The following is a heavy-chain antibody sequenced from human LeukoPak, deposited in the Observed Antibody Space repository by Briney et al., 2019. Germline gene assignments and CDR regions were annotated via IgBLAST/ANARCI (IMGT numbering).Heavy chain of an antibody. CDR2: IYSGGST. J-gene: IGHJ4*02. V-gene: IGHV3-53*04. CDR3: ARETKYGGYSYGFLDY. D-gene: IGHD5-18*01. CDR1: GFTVSSNY. Sequence: GGSLRLSCAGSGFTVSSNYMSWVRQAPGKGLEWVSVIYSGGSTYYADSVKGRFTISRHNPNNTLYLQMNSLRDEDTAVYYCARETKYGGYSYGFLDYWGQGTPVTVSS.